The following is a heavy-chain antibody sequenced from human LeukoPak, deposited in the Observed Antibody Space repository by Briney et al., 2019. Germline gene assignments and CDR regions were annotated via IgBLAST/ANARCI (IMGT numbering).Heavy chain of an antibody. D-gene: IGHD3-3*01. CDR1: GGTFSSYA. J-gene: IGHJ4*02. CDR3: ARAGKTIFGVVTQYYFDY. V-gene: IGHV1-69*05. CDR2: IIPIFGTA. Sequence: SVKVCCKASGGTFSSYAISWVRQAPGQGLEWMGGIIPIFGTANYAQKFQGRVTITTDESTSTAYMELSSLRSEDTAVYYCARAGKTIFGVVTQYYFDYWGQGTLVTVSS.